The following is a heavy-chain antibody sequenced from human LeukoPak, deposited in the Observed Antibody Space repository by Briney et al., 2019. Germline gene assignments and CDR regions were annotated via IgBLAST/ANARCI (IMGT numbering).Heavy chain of an antibody. CDR1: GYTFTSWH. Sequence: GASVKVSCKASGYTFTSWHITWVRQAPGQGLECLGRISAYGGNTNYAQKFQGRVTMTTDASTSTAYMELRSLTFDDTAVYYCARETQVESTPCDYWGQGTLVSVSS. J-gene: IGHJ4*02. D-gene: IGHD2-2*01. CDR2: ISAYGGNT. CDR3: ARETQVESTPCDY. V-gene: IGHV1-18*01.